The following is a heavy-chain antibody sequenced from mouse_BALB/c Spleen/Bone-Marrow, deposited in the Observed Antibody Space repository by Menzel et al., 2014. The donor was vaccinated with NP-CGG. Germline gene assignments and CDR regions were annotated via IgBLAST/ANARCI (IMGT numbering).Heavy chain of an antibody. CDR1: GYTFTSYF. CDR2: INPYNDGT. V-gene: IGHV1-14*01. Sequence: VHLKESGPELLKPGASVKMSCKASGYTFTSYFMHWVKQKPGQGLEWIGYINPYNDGTKYNEKFKGKATLTSDKSSSTAYMELSSLTSEDSAVYYCARRGRIDEALGYWGQGTTLTVSS. J-gene: IGHJ2*01. CDR3: ARRGRIDEALGY.